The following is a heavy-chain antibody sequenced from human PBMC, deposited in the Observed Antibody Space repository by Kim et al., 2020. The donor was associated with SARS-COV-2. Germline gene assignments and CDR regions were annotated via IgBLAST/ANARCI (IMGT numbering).Heavy chain of an antibody. D-gene: IGHD3-9*01. V-gene: IGHV3-48*03. CDR3: ARGFPPRSYYDILTGYYGDDLSAFDI. Sequence: GGSLRLSCAASGFTFSSYEMNWVRQAPGKGLEWVSYISSSGSTIYYADSVKGRFTISRDNAKNSLYLQMNSLRAEDTAVYYCARGFPPRSYYDILTGYYGDDLSAFDIWGQGTMVTVSS. CDR1: GFTFSSYE. CDR2: ISSSGSTI. J-gene: IGHJ3*02.